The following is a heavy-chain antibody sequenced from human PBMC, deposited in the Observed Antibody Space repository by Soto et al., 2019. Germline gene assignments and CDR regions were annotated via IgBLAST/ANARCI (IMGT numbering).Heavy chain of an antibody. CDR3: ARSSEGGWNGFDI. D-gene: IGHD1-1*01. V-gene: IGHV3-33*01. CDR1: GFTFSRYG. Sequence: QVQLVESGGGVVQPGRSLRLSCAASGFTFSRYGMHWVRQAPGKGLEWVAGLWFDGSNKYHADSVKGRFTISRDNSKNARYPQMNSLSVEDTAVYYCARSSEGGWNGFDIGGRGTVVTVSS. J-gene: IGHJ3*02. CDR2: LWFDGSNK.